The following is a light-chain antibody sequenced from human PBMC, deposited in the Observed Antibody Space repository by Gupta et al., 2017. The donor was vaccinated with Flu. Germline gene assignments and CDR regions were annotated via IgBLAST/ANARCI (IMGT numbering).Light chain of an antibody. J-gene: IGKJ2*01. CDR3: QQRNGSPRT. CDR2: GAS. CDR1: QGIRSS. V-gene: IGKV1-9*01. Sequence: PSFALASVGDTVTITSRASQGIRSSLDWYQQKPGIAAKPLIYGASTVKRGVPSRFSGSGSGTDFTLTISSRQPEDFATYYCQQRNGSPRTFGQGTKLEIK.